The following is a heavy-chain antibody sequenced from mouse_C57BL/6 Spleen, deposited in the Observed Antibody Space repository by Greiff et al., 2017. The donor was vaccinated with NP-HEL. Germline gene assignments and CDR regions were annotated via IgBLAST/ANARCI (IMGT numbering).Heavy chain of an antibody. D-gene: IGHD3-2*02. CDR3: ARQDRNSSGAFAY. J-gene: IGHJ3*01. CDR2: IHPNSGST. Sequence: QVQLQQPGAELVKPGASVKLSCKASGYTFTSYWMHWVKQRLGQGLEWIGMIHPNSGSTNYNEKFKSKATLTVDKSSSTAYMQLSSLTSEDSAVYYCARQDRNSSGAFAYWGQGTLVTVSA. V-gene: IGHV1-64*01. CDR1: GYTFTSYW.